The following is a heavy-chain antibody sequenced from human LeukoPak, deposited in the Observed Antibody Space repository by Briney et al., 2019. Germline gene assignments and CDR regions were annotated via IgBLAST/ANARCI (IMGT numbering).Heavy chain of an antibody. CDR1: GFTFSSYW. Sequence: QSGGSLRLSCAASGFTFSSYWMSWVRQAPGKGLEWVANIKQDGSEKYYVDSMKGRFTISRDNAKNSLYLQMNSLRAEDTAVYYCARVLRYDNSGHDSFDIWGQGTMVTVSS. D-gene: IGHD3-22*01. J-gene: IGHJ3*02. CDR2: IKQDGSEK. V-gene: IGHV3-7*01. CDR3: ARVLRYDNSGHDSFDI.